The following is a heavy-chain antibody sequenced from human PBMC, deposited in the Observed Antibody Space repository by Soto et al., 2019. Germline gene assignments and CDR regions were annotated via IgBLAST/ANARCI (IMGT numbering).Heavy chain of an antibody. V-gene: IGHV4-59*01. CDR2: IFHSGNA. CDR1: GGSMRSVY. J-gene: IGHJ4*01. Sequence: PSETLSITCTFSGGSMRSVYWGWIRKPPGKRLEWIGFIFHSGNAKYNPSLKRVVTRSIATSKSQFSLSLDSVTASDTAVSFCARAHAPKLPFDYWGIGTPVTGLL. CDR3: ARAHAPKLPFDY. D-gene: IGHD2-15*01.